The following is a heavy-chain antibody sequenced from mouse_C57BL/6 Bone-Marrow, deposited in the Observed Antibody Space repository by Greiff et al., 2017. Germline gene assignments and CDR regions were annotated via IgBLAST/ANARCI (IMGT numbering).Heavy chain of an antibody. CDR3: ARQSITAVVATPFAY. V-gene: IGHV5-9*01. CDR1: GFTFSSYT. D-gene: IGHD1-1*01. Sequence: EVHLVESGGGLVKPGGSLKLSCAASGFTFSSYTMAWVRQTPGKRLEWVGTISGGGGNTYYPENAKNTLYLQRSSLRSEDTALYYCARQSITAVVATPFAYWGQGTLVTVSA. CDR2: ISGGGGNT. J-gene: IGHJ3*01.